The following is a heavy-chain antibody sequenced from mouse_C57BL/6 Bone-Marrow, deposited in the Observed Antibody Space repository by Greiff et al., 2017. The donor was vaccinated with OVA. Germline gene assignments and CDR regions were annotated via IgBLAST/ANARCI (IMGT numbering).Heavy chain of an antibody. Sequence: DVMLVESGGGLVQPGGSLSLSCAASGFTFTDYYMSWVRQPPGKALEWLGFIRNKANGYTTEYSASVKGRFTISRDNSQSILYLQMNALRAEDSATYYCARSTTVVAPYYAMDYWGQGTSVTVSS. D-gene: IGHD1-1*01. J-gene: IGHJ4*01. CDR1: GFTFTDYY. V-gene: IGHV7-3*01. CDR2: IRNKANGYTT. CDR3: ARSTTVVAPYYAMDY.